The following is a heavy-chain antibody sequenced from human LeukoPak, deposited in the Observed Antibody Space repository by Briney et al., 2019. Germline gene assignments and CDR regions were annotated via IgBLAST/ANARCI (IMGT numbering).Heavy chain of an antibody. CDR1: GGSFSGYY. Sequence: TSETLSLTCAVYGGSFSGYYWSWIRQPPGKGLEWIGEINHSGSTNYNPSLKSRVTISVDTSKNQFSLKLSSVTAADTAVYYCARRAGSSWYYYYYYMDVWGKGTTVTVSS. CDR3: ARRAGSSWYYYYYYMDV. J-gene: IGHJ6*03. D-gene: IGHD6-13*01. CDR2: INHSGST. V-gene: IGHV4-34*01.